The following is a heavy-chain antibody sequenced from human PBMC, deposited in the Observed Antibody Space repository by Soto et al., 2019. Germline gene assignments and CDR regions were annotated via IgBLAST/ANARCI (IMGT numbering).Heavy chain of an antibody. CDR2: ISGSGGST. Sequence: GGSLRLSCAASGFTFSSYAMSWVRQAPGKGLEWVSAISGSGGSTYYADSVKGRFTISRDNSKNTLYLQMNSLRAEGTAVYYCAKDRKGYSYGIMDVWGAGTTVTFYS. CDR3: AKDRKGYSYGIMDV. J-gene: IGHJ6*04. D-gene: IGHD5-18*01. CDR1: GFTFSSYA. V-gene: IGHV3-23*01.